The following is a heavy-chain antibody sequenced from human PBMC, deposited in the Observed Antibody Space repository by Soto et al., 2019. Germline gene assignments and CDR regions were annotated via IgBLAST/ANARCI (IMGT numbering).Heavy chain of an antibody. J-gene: IGHJ3*02. V-gene: IGHV1-46*03. CDR1: GYTFTSYY. CDR2: INPSGGST. D-gene: IGHD2-15*01. CDR3: ARFDSPNCSGGSCYSAFDI. Sequence: EASVKVSCKASGYTFTSYYMHWVRQAPGQGLEWMGIINPSGGSTSYAQKFQGRVTMTRDTSTSTVYMELSSLRSKDTAVYYCARFDSPNCSGGSCYSAFDIWGQGTMVTVSS.